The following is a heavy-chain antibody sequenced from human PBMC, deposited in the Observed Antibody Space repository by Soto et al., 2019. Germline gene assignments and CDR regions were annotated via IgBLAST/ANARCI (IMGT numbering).Heavy chain of an antibody. J-gene: IGHJ6*02. Sequence: QVQLVESGGGVVQPGRSLRLSCAASGFTFSSYGMHWVRQAPGKGLEWVAVISYDGSNKYYADSVKGRFTISRDNSKNTLYLQMNSLRAEDTAVYYCAKDPKTGGLVVPAAMEGYYYGMDVWGQGTTVTVSS. CDR2: ISYDGSNK. V-gene: IGHV3-30*18. CDR3: AKDPKTGGLVVPAAMEGYYYGMDV. D-gene: IGHD2-2*01. CDR1: GFTFSSYG.